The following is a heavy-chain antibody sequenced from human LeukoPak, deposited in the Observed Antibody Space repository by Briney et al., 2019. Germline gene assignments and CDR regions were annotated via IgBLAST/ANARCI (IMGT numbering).Heavy chain of an antibody. J-gene: IGHJ4*02. Sequence: GGSLRLSCAASGFTFSSYGMHWVRQAPGKGLEWVAVIWYGGSNKYYADSVKGRFTISRDNSKNTLYLQMNSLRAEDTAVYYCAKDSGSGSYPGYFDYWGQGTLVTVSS. CDR2: IWYGGSNK. CDR1: GFTFSSYG. D-gene: IGHD1-26*01. CDR3: AKDSGSGSYPGYFDY. V-gene: IGHV3-30*02.